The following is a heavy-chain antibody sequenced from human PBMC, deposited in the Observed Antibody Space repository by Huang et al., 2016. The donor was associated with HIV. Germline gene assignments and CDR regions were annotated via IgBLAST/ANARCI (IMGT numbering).Heavy chain of an antibody. CDR3: AREAWASGVAHYFDY. CDR2: IDPTRGEI. J-gene: IGHJ4*02. Sequence: QVQLVQSGAEVKRPGASVKVSCKASGYSFTGHFIHGVRQDPGQGLEWMGRIDPTRGEINWASRCQGRGSMTRDKSIGTAYMELSGLRSDDTAVFFCAREAWASGVAHYFDYWGPGTLVTVSS. V-gene: IGHV1-2*06. D-gene: IGHD3-10*01. CDR1: GYSFTGHF.